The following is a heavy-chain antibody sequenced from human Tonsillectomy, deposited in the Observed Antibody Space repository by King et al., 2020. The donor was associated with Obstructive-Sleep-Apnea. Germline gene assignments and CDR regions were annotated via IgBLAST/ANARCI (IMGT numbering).Heavy chain of an antibody. Sequence: QLVQSGGGVVQPGRSLRLSCAASGFTFSTYGMHWVRQAPGKGLEWVAVISDDGSDKYYAESVKGRFTISRDNSKSTLFVQMDILRHEDTAVYYCAKDATPPYVWGTYRSIDHWGQGTLVIVSS. CDR2: ISDDGSDK. CDR1: GFTFSTYG. D-gene: IGHD3-16*02. V-gene: IGHV3-30*18. CDR3: AKDATPPYVWGTYRSIDH. J-gene: IGHJ4*02.